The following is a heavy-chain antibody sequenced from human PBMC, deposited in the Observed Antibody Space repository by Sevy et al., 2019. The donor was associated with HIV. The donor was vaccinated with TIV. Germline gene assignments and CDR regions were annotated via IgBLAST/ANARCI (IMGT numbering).Heavy chain of an antibody. V-gene: IGHV1-18*01. Sequence: ASVKVSCKASGYTFTSYGITWVRQDPGQGLEWMGWISSYNDNTNYAQNLQGRVTMTTDTSTSTAYMELRSLRSDDTAVYYCARVPSAQYSSSWYYFDYWGQGALVTVSS. D-gene: IGHD6-13*01. CDR1: GYTFTSYG. CDR3: ARVPSAQYSSSWYYFDY. J-gene: IGHJ4*02. CDR2: ISSYNDNT.